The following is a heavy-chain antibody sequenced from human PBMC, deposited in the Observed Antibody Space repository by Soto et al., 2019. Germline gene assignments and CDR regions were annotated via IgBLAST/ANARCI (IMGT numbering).Heavy chain of an antibody. CDR2: IIPILGIA. J-gene: IGHJ6*02. CDR1: GGTFSSYT. Sequence: QVQLVQSGAEVKKPGSSVKVSCKASGGTFSSYTISWVRQAPGQGLEWMGRIIPILGIANYAQKFQGRVTITAEKSTGTAYMELSSLRSEDTAVYYCVSTVTTHMDVWGQGTTVTVSS. D-gene: IGHD4-17*01. V-gene: IGHV1-69*02. CDR3: VSTVTTHMDV.